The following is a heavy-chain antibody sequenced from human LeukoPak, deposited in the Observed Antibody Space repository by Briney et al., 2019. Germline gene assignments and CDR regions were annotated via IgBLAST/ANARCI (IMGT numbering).Heavy chain of an antibody. J-gene: IGHJ4*02. CDR2: IFYSGST. V-gene: IGHV4-59*08. CDR1: GGSMSSYY. Sequence: PSETLSLTCTVSGGSMSSYYWSWIRQPPGKGLEGIGYIFYSGSTNYNPSLKSRVTLSVDTSKNQFSLKLGSVTAADTAVYYCARQPYMLGAYYFDYWGQGTLVTVSS. CDR3: ARQPYMLGAYYFDY. D-gene: IGHD1-26*01.